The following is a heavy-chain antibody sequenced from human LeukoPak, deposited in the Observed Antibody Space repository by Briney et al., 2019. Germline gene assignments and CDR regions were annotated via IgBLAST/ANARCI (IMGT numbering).Heavy chain of an antibody. Sequence: GWSLRLSCAASGFTFSSYAMHWVRQAPAKGLEGVAVISYDGSNKYYADSVKGRFTISRDNSKNTLYLQMNSLRAEDTAVYYCARAPSPYSSGWYEGVDYWGQGTLVTVSS. CDR1: GFTFSSYA. CDR2: ISYDGSNK. J-gene: IGHJ4*02. CDR3: ARAPSPYSSGWYEGVDY. V-gene: IGHV3-30*01. D-gene: IGHD6-13*01.